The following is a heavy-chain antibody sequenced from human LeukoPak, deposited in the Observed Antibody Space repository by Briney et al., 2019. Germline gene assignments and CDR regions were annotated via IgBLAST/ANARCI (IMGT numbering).Heavy chain of an antibody. D-gene: IGHD4-17*01. J-gene: IGHJ4*02. Sequence: GGSLRLSCAASGFTFSSYSMNWVRQAPGKGLEWVSSISSSSSYIYHVDSVKGRFTISRDNAKNSLYLQMNSLRAEDTAVYYCARDGSSTTVTTFDYWGQGTLVTVSS. V-gene: IGHV3-21*01. CDR2: ISSSSSYI. CDR3: ARDGSSTTVTTFDY. CDR1: GFTFSSYS.